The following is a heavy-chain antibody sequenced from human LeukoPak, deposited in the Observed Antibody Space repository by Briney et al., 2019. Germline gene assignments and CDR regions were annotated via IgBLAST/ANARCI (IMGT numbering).Heavy chain of an antibody. Sequence: SETLSLTCAVYGGSFSGYYWSWIRQPPGKGLEWIGEINHSGSTNYNPSLKSRVTISVDTSKNQFSLKLSSVTAADTAVYYCARTPFYYDFWSGSRWFDPWGQGTLVTVSS. CDR2: INHSGST. CDR1: GGSFSGYY. CDR3: ARTPFYYDFWSGSRWFDP. D-gene: IGHD3-3*01. J-gene: IGHJ5*02. V-gene: IGHV4-34*09.